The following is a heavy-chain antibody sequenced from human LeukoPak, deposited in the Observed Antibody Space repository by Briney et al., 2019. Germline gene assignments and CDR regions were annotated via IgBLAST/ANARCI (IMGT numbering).Heavy chain of an antibody. Sequence: ASVKVSCKASGYTFTGYYMHWVRQAPGQGLEWMGWINPNSGNTHYSQKFQDRVTMTRDTSISTAYMELNSLRSDDTAVYYCARDGSSSSTDYWGQGTLVTVSS. J-gene: IGHJ4*02. CDR2: INPNSGNT. D-gene: IGHD6-6*01. V-gene: IGHV1-2*02. CDR3: ARDGSSSSTDY. CDR1: GYTFTGYY.